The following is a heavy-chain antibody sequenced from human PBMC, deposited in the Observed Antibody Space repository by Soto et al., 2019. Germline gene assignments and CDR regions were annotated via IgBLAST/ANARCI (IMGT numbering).Heavy chain of an antibody. CDR2: ISGSGGST. Sequence: EVQLLESGGGLVQPGGSLRLYCAASGFTFSSYAMSWVRQAPGKGLEWVSAISGSGGSTYYADSVKGRFTISRDNSKNTLYLQLNSLRAEDTAVYYCAKAGVFGGYWYFDLWGRGTLVTVSS. CDR3: AKAGVFGGYWYFDL. D-gene: IGHD2-8*01. V-gene: IGHV3-23*01. J-gene: IGHJ2*01. CDR1: GFTFSSYA.